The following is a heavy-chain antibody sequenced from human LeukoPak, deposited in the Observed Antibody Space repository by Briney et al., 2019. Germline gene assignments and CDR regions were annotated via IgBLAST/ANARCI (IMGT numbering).Heavy chain of an antibody. Sequence: PGGSLRLSCAASGFTFSSYAMTWVRQAPGKRLEWVSVSGSGGSTYYAGSVKGRFTIPRDNSKNTVYLQMNSLRAEDTAVYYCAKDRHVGSHNYWGQGTRVTVSS. CDR2: SGSGGST. D-gene: IGHD1-26*01. CDR3: AKDRHVGSHNY. V-gene: IGHV3-23*01. CDR1: GFTFSSYA. J-gene: IGHJ4*02.